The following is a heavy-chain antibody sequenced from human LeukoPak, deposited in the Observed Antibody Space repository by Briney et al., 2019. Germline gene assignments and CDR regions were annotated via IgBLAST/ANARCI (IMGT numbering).Heavy chain of an antibody. V-gene: IGHV3-23*01. CDR1: GFTFSSYA. J-gene: IGHJ6*02. D-gene: IGHD3/OR15-3a*01. Sequence: GGSLRLSCAASGFTFSSYAMSGVLQAPGKGLEWVSDISGSGASTYYADSVKGRFTISRDNSKNTLYLQMNSLRAEDTAVYYCAKVRGLYYYYGMDVWGQGTTVTVSS. CDR2: ISGSGAST. CDR3: AKVRGLYYYYGMDV.